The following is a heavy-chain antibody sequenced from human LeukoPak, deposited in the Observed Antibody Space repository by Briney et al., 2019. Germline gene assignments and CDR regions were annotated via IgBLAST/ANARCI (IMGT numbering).Heavy chain of an antibody. D-gene: IGHD6-6*01. CDR1: GFTFSSYG. Sequence: GGSLRLSCAASGFTFSSYGMYWVRQAPGKGLEWVAVISYDGSNKYYADSVKGRFTISRDNSKNTLYLQMNSLRAEDTAVYYCAKGLRIAAIDYWGQGTLVTVSS. J-gene: IGHJ4*02. CDR3: AKGLRIAAIDY. V-gene: IGHV3-30*18. CDR2: ISYDGSNK.